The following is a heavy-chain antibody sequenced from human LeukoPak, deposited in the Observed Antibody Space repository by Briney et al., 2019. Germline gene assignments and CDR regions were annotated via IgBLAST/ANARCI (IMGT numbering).Heavy chain of an antibody. J-gene: IGHJ5*02. CDR3: ARGSSSSWYRSSDWFDP. D-gene: IGHD6-13*01. CDR1: GYTFTSYD. V-gene: IGHV1-8*01. CDR2: MNPNSGNT. Sequence: ASVKVSCKASGYTFTSYDINWVRQATGQGLEWMGWMNPNSGNTGYAQKFQGRVTMTRNTSIGTAYMELSSLRSEDTAVYYCARGSSSSWYRSSDWFDPWGQGTLVTVSS.